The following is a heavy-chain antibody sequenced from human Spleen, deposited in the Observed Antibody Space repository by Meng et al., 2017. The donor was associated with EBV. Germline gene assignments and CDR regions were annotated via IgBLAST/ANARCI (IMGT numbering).Heavy chain of an antibody. D-gene: IGHD2-2*01. Sequence: QITLKESGPTQVKPTQTLTLTCTFSGFLLSTSGVGVGWFRQPPGKALEWLALIYWGDDKRYNPALKSRVTITRGTSEKQVVLTMTNMDHVDTATYYCAHTYQLLTAFGSWGQGTLVTVSS. CDR3: AHTYQLLTAFGS. CDR1: GFLLSTSGVG. J-gene: IGHJ5*01. V-gene: IGHV2-5*02. CDR2: IYWGDDK.